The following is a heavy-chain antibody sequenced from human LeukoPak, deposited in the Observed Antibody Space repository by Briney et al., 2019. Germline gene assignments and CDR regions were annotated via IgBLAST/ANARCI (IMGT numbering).Heavy chain of an antibody. J-gene: IGHJ4*02. D-gene: IGHD3-22*01. Sequence: GGSLRLSCAGSGFIFSTYAMTWVRQAPGKGLEWVPALSDSGSGTYYADSVKGRCTISRDNSKNTLYLQMNGLRAEDTAVYYCARRFSDSSGYYRFDFWGQGTLVTVSS. CDR2: LSDSGSGT. CDR1: GFIFSTYA. CDR3: ARRFSDSSGYYRFDF. V-gene: IGHV3-23*01.